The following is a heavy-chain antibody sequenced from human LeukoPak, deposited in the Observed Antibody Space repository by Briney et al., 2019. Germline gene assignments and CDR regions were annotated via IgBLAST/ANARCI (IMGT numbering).Heavy chain of an antibody. CDR2: IYSGGST. J-gene: IGHJ4*02. D-gene: IGHD3-9*01. Sequence: GGSLRLSCAASGFTVSSNYMSWVRQAPGKGLEWVSVIYSGGSTYYADSVKGRFTISRDNAKNSLYLQMNSLRAEDTAVYYCARDLVDHLLTGPFDYWGQGTLVTVSS. CDR1: GFTVSSNY. V-gene: IGHV3-66*01. CDR3: ARDLVDHLLTGPFDY.